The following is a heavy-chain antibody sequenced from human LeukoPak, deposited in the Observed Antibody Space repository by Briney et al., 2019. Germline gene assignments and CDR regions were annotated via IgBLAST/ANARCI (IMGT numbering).Heavy chain of an antibody. CDR1: GYTFTSYG. Sequence: ASVKVSCTASGYTFTSYGISWVRQAPGQGLEWMGWISAYNGNTNYAQKVQGRVTMTTDTSTSTAYMELRSLRSDDTAVYYCARDDRVVPAAKFDPWGQGTLVTVSS. D-gene: IGHD2-2*01. V-gene: IGHV1-18*04. J-gene: IGHJ5*02. CDR3: ARDDRVVPAAKFDP. CDR2: ISAYNGNT.